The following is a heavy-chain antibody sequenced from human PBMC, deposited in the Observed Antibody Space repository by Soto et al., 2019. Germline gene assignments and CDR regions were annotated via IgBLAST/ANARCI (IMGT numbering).Heavy chain of an antibody. CDR1: GFTFSNAW. D-gene: IGHD5-12*01. CDR3: TTDPHIVATIKFDY. CDR2: IKSKTDGGTT. J-gene: IGHJ4*02. Sequence: VGSLRLSCAASGFTFSNAWMSWVRQAPGKGLEWVGRIKSKTDGGTTDYAAPVKGRFTISRDDSKNTLYLQMNSLKTEDTAVYYCTTDPHIVATIKFDYWGQGTLVTVSS. V-gene: IGHV3-15*01.